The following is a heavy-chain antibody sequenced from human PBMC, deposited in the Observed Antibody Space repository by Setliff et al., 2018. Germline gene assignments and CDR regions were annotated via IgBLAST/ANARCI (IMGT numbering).Heavy chain of an antibody. V-gene: IGHV4-61*02. CDR3: TKGRVGLAARAGY. CDR2: IYASGST. J-gene: IGHJ4*02. CDR1: GGSISSDSDY. Sequence: SQTLSLTCTVSGGSISSDSDYWSWIRQSAGKGLEWIGRIYASGSTEYNPSLGSRVTISVDTSRNQFSLQLSSVTSADTAIYYCTKGRVGLAARAGYWGQGTLVTVSS. D-gene: IGHD1-26*01.